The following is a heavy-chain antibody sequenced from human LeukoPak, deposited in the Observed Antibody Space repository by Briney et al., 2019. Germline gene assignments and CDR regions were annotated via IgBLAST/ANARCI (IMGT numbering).Heavy chain of an antibody. CDR3: ARVHCSSTSCYNPPFDY. CDR1: GFTFSSYA. J-gene: IGHJ4*02. D-gene: IGHD2-2*02. Sequence: SGGSLRLSCAASGFTFSSYAMHWVRQAPGQRLEWMGWINAGNGNTKYSQKFQGRVTITRDTSASTAYMELSSLRSGDTAVYYCARVHCSSTSCYNPPFDYWGQGTLVTVSS. CDR2: INAGNGNT. V-gene: IGHV1-3*01.